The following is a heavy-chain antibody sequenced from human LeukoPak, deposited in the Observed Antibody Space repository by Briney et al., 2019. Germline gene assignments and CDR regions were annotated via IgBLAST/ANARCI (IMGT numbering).Heavy chain of an antibody. D-gene: IGHD3-22*01. V-gene: IGHV3-30*02. J-gene: IGHJ4*02. CDR2: IRYDGSNK. Sequence: PGGSLRLSCATSGFTFSNYGMHWVRQAPGKGLEWVAFIRYDGSNKYYADSVKGRFTISRDNSKDTLYLQMNSLRAEDTAMCYCAKNYDSNTNDDCWGQGTLVTVSS. CDR3: AKNYDSNTNDDC. CDR1: GFTFSNYG.